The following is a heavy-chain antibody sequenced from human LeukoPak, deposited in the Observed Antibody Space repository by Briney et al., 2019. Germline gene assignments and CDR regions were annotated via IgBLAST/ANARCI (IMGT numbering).Heavy chain of an antibody. CDR3: AREAALQLALYDL. V-gene: IGHV3-53*01. CDR1: GFTVSSNY. J-gene: IGHJ2*01. CDR2: IYSGGST. Sequence: GGSLRLSCAASGFTVSSNYMSWVRPAPGKGLEWVSVIYSGGSTSYADSVKGRFTISRDNAKNTLYLQMNSLRAEDTAVYYCAREAALQLALYDLWGRGTLVTVSS. D-gene: IGHD5-18*01.